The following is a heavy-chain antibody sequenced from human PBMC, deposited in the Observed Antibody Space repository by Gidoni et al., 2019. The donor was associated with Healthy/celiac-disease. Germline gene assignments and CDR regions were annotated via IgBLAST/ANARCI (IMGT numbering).Heavy chain of an antibody. CDR1: GFTFGSYA. CDR3: TRSQLTTYFSCYGY. J-gene: IGHJ4*02. Sequence: EVQLVESGGGLVQPGRSLRLSCTASGFTFGSYAMSWFRQAPGKGLEWVGFIRSKAYGGTTEYAASVKGRFTISRDDSKSIAYLQMNSLKTEDTAVYYCTRSQLTTYFSCYGYWGQGTLVTVSS. V-gene: IGHV3-49*03. D-gene: IGHD4-17*01. CDR2: IRSKAYGGTT.